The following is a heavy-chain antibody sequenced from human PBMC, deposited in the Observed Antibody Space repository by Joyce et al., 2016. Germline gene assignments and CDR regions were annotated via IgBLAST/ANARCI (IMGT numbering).Heavy chain of an antibody. CDR3: GGWRI. Sequence: EVQLVESGGGLVEPGGSLRLSCAASGFPFDNAWMTWIRQATGKGLEWVGFIKSKTDGETTTYGAPVKGRFTISRDDSKTTLYLQMNSLKSEDTAVYYCGGWRIWGQGTLVTVSS. V-gene: IGHV3-15*01. D-gene: IGHD3-16*01. CDR1: GFPFDNAW. J-gene: IGHJ4*02. CDR2: IKSKTDGETT.